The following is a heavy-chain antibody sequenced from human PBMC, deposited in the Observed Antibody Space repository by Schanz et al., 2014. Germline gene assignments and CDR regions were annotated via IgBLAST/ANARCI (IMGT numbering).Heavy chain of an antibody. Sequence: EVNLVESGGGLVQPGGSLRLSCATSGFTFTTFAMTWVRQAPGKGLEWVSGISDRGDGTNYGDSVRGRFTISRDNSRNTVYLQMNNVGVDDTATYYCVKTDAGWRFDYWGQGTLVIVSS. D-gene: IGHD6-19*01. CDR1: GFTFTTFA. CDR3: VKTDAGWRFDY. J-gene: IGHJ4*02. V-gene: IGHV3-23*04. CDR2: ISDRGDGT.